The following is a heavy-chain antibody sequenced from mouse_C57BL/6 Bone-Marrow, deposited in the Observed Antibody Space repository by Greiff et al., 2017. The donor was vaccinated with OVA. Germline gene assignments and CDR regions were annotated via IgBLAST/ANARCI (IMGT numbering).Heavy chain of an antibody. CDR1: GYTFTSYW. Sequence: QVQLQQPGAELVKPGASVTLSCKASGYTFTSYWMHWVKQRPGRGLEWIGRIDPNSGGTKYNEKFKSKATLTVDKPSSTAYMQLSSLTSDDSAVYYCARGGLRRDPFYWYFDVWGTGTTVTVSS. CDR3: ARGGLRRDPFYWYFDV. V-gene: IGHV1-72*01. J-gene: IGHJ1*03. CDR2: IDPNSGGT. D-gene: IGHD2-2*01.